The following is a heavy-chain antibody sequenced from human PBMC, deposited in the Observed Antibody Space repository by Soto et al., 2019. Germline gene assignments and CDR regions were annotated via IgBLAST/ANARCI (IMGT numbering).Heavy chain of an antibody. CDR3: ARADCGGQCPCDY. Sequence: GGSLRLSCAASGFTFGTYAMHWVRQAPGKGLEWVAGIWYDGSVKNYAGSVKGRFSISRDNSQNTVYLQMNTLRAEDTAVYYCARADCGGQCPCDYWGQGTLVTVS. CDR1: GFTFGTYA. V-gene: IGHV3-33*01. CDR2: IWYDGSVK. J-gene: IGHJ4*02. D-gene: IGHD2-21*01.